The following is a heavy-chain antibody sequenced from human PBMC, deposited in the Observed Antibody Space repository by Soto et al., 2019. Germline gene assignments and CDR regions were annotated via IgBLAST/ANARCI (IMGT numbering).Heavy chain of an antibody. J-gene: IGHJ3*02. CDR1: GFTFSSYS. V-gene: IGHV3-48*01. D-gene: IGHD3-16*02. CDR3: ARDFNDYIWGSYRRDAFDI. Sequence: GGSLRLSCAASGFTFSSYSMNWVRQAPGEGLEWVSYISSSSTIYYADSVKGRFTISRDNAKNSLYLQMNSLRAEDTAVYYCARDFNDYIWGSYRRDAFDIWGQGTMVTVSS. CDR2: ISSSSTI.